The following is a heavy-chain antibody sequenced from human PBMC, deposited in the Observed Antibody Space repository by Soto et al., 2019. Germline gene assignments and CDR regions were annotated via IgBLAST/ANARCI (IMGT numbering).Heavy chain of an antibody. CDR2: FDPEDGET. Sequence: GASVKVSCKVSGYTLTELSMHWVRQAPGKGLEWMGGFDPEDGETIYAQKFQGRVTMTEDTSTDTAYMELSSLRSEDTAVYYCATDLGDSSGYYHKDAFDIWGQGTMVTVS. J-gene: IGHJ3*02. CDR1: GYTLTELS. D-gene: IGHD3-22*01. V-gene: IGHV1-24*01. CDR3: ATDLGDSSGYYHKDAFDI.